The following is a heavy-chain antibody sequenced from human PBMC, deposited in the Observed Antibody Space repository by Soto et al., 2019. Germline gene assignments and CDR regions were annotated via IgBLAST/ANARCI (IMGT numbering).Heavy chain of an antibody. CDR2: ISYDGSNK. J-gene: IGHJ6*02. Sequence: QVPLVESGGGVVQPGRSVRLSCEASGFIFSGYAMHWVRQAPGKGLEWVAGISYDGSNKYYADSVKGRFIISRDESKNTLYLQMNSLRPEDTAVYYCARGGGGYYYYGMDVWGQGTTVTVSS. V-gene: IGHV3-30-3*01. CDR3: ARGGGGYYYYGMDV. CDR1: GFIFSGYA. D-gene: IGHD2-15*01.